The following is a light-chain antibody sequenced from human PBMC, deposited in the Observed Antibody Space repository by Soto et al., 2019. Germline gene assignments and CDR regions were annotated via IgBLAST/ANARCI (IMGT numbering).Light chain of an antibody. Sequence: QSVLTQPPSASGTPGQRVTISCSGSSSNIGSNTVNWYQQLPGTAPKLLMYSYNQRPSGVPDRFSDSKSGTSASLAISGLQCEDEADYYCAAWDDSLSGYVFGTGTKLTVL. CDR2: SYN. J-gene: IGLJ1*01. CDR1: SSNIGSNT. CDR3: AAWDDSLSGYV. V-gene: IGLV1-44*01.